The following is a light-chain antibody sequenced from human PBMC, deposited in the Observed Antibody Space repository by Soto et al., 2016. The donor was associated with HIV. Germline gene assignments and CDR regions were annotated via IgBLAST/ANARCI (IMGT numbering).Light chain of an antibody. V-gene: IGLV3-1*01. CDR1: ELGDKF. CDR2: QDT. CDR3: QAWDTSTVI. J-gene: IGLJ2*01. Sequence: SYVLTQPPSASVSPGQTASITCSGDELGDKFACWYLQKPGQSPLLVIYQDTKRPSGIPERFSGSNSGNTATLTISGTQAMDEADYYCQAWDTSTVIFGGGTKLTVL.